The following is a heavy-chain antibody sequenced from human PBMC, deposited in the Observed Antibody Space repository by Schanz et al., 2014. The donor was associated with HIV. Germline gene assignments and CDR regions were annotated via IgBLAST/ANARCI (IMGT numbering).Heavy chain of an antibody. CDR2: ISGGSGST. D-gene: IGHD3-16*01. V-gene: IGHV3-NL1*01. CDR1: GFTFSAYV. J-gene: IGHJ6*02. CDR3: ARVANWDYYGMDV. Sequence: QVQLVESGGGVVQPGGSLRLSCVASGFTFSAYVMHWGRQAPGKGLEWVSSISGGSGSTFYADSVKGRFTISRVNSKNTLYLQMNSLRGEDTAVYYCARVANWDYYGMDVWGRGTTVTVSS.